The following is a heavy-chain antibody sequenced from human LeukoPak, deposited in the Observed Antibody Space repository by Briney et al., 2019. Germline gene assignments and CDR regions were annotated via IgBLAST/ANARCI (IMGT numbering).Heavy chain of an antibody. CDR1: GGSFSGYY. V-gene: IGHV4-34*01. D-gene: IGHD3-10*01. CDR3: ARGSRITMVRGVRNYYYYMDV. CDR2: INHSGST. J-gene: IGHJ6*03. Sequence: PSETLSLTCAVYGGSFSGYYWSWIRQPPGKGLEWIGEINHSGSTNYNPSLKSRVTISVDTSKNQFSLKLSSMTAADTAVYYCARGSRITMVRGVRNYYYYMDVWGKGTTVTVSS.